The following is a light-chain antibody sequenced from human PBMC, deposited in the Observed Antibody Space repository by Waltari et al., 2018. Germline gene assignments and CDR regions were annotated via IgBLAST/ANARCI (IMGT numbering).Light chain of an antibody. V-gene: IGKV3-11*01. Sequence: EIVLTQSPATLSLSPGQRATLSCRASQSVSINLGGYQQKLGQPPRLLIYDTSNRATGIPDRFSASVYGTDFTLTISILEPEDFAVYFYQQTSSWPLTFGGGTKVEIK. CDR2: DTS. CDR3: QQTSSWPLT. CDR1: QSVSIN. J-gene: IGKJ4*01.